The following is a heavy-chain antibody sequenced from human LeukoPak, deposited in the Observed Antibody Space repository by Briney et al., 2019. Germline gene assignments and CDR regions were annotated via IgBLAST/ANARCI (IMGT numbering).Heavy chain of an antibody. V-gene: IGHV3-21*01. CDR1: GFTFSRYS. CDR3: ARGTMWFDP. Sequence: GGSLRLSCAASGFTFSRYSMNWVRQAPGKGLEWVSSISSSSSHIYYADSVKGRFTISRDNAKNSLYLQMNSLRAEDTAVYYCARGTMWFDPWGQGTLVTVSS. CDR2: ISSSSSHI. J-gene: IGHJ5*02. D-gene: IGHD1-7*01.